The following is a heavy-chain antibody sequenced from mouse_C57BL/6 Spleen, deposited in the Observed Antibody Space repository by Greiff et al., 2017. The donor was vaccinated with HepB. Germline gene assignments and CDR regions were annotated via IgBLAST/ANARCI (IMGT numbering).Heavy chain of an antibody. CDR2: IDPSDSYT. CDR3: ARIYDGLGYFDG. J-gene: IGHJ1*03. D-gene: IGHD2-3*01. V-gene: IGHV1-69*01. Sequence: VQLQQPGAELVMPGASVKLSCKASGYTFTSYWMHWVKQRPGQGLEWIGEIDPSDSYTNYNQKFKGKSTLTVDKSSSTAYMQLSSLTSEDSAVYYCARIYDGLGYFDGWGTGTTVTVSS. CDR1: GYTFTSYW.